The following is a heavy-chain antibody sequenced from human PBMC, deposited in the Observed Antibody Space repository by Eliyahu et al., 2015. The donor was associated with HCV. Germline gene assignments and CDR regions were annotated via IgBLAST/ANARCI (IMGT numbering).Heavy chain of an antibody. V-gene: IGHV4-59*01. J-gene: IGHJ5*02. CDR2: VHXSGST. Sequence: QVQLQESGPGLVKPXETLSLTCSXXGGSITTXYWXWIRQPPGKGLEWIGYVHXSGSTXYNPSLXSRVTISLDTSKNQXSLTLTSVTAADTAMYYCASGGGGIAVTGTGGWFDPWGQGTLATVSS. CDR3: ASGGGGIAVTGTGGWFDP. D-gene: IGHD6-19*01. CDR1: GGSITTXY.